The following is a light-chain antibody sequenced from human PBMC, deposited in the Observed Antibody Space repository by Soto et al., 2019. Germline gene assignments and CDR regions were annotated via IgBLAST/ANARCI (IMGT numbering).Light chain of an antibody. CDR1: SGHSSYA. V-gene: IGLV4-69*01. Sequence: QLVLTQSPSASASLGASVKLTCTLSSGHSSYAIAWHQQQPEKGPRYLMKLNSDGSHSKGDGIPDRFSGSSSGAERYLTISSLQSEEEADYYCQTWGTGIVIFGGGTKVTVL. CDR3: QTWGTGIVI. J-gene: IGLJ2*01. CDR2: LNSDGSH.